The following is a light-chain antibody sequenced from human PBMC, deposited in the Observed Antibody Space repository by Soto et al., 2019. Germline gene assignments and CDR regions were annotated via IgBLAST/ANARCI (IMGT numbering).Light chain of an antibody. Sequence: QSVLTQLPSVSGAPGQRVTISCTGSSSNIGAGYDVHWYQQLPGTAPKLLIYGNSNRPSGVPDRFSGSKSGTSASLAITGLQAEDEADYYCQSYDSSLSGRYVFGTGTRSPS. CDR3: QSYDSSLSGRYV. J-gene: IGLJ1*01. CDR1: SSNIGAGYD. V-gene: IGLV1-40*01. CDR2: GNS.